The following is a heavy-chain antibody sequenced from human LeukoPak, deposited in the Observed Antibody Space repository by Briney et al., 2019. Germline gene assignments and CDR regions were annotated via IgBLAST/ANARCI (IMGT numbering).Heavy chain of an antibody. V-gene: IGHV4-30-4*08. CDR3: ARGDCRSTSCYYYYYMDV. CDR2: IYYSGST. J-gene: IGHJ6*03. Sequence: PSQTLSLTCTVSGGSISSGDYYWSWIRQPPGKGLEWIGYIYYSGSTYYNPSLKSRVTASIDTSRNQFSLNLSSVTAADTAVYYCARGDCRSTSCYYYYYMDVWGNGTTVTVSS. D-gene: IGHD2-2*01. CDR1: GGSISSGDYY.